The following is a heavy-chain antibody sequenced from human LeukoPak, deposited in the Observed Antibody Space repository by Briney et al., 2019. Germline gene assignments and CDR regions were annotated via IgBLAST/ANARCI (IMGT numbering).Heavy chain of an antibody. V-gene: IGHV1-3*01. Sequence: ASVKVSCKASGYTFTSYAMHWVRQAPGQRLEWMGWINAGNGNTKYSQKFQGRVTFTRDTSASTAYMELSSLRSEDTAVYYCARETRVGRWFDPWGQGTLVTVSS. D-gene: IGHD1-1*01. CDR3: ARETRVGRWFDP. CDR2: INAGNGNT. CDR1: GYTFTSYA. J-gene: IGHJ5*02.